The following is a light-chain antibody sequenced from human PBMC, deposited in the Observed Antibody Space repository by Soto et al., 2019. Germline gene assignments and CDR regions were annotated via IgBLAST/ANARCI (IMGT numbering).Light chain of an antibody. CDR3: SSYTSSTTLYV. V-gene: IGLV2-14*01. CDR2: DVS. Sequence: QSVLTQPASVSGSPGQSITISCTGTSSDVGGYNYVSWYQQHPGKAPKLMIYDVSIRPSGVSHRFSGSKSGNTASLTISGLLAEDEADYYCSSYTSSTTLYVFGTGTKVPVL. CDR1: SSDVGGYNY. J-gene: IGLJ1*01.